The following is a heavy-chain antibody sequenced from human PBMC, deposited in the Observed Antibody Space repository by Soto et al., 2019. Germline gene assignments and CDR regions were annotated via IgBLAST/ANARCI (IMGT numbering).Heavy chain of an antibody. CDR2: ISAYNGNT. D-gene: IGHD2-21*02. J-gene: IGHJ5*02. CDR1: GYTCTSYG. V-gene: IGHV1-18*04. Sequence: ASVEVSCEASGYTCTSYGISWVRQAPGQGLEWMGWISAYNGNTNYAQKLQGRVTMTTDTYTSTAYMGLRSLRSDDTAVYYCARDAAYCSGDCLNWFDPWGQGTLVTVSS. CDR3: ARDAAYCSGDCLNWFDP.